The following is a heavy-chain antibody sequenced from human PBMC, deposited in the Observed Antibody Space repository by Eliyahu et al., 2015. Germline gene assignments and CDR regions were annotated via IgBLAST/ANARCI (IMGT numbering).Heavy chain of an antibody. Sequence: QVQLVQSGAEVKKPGSSVKVSCRASGGTFSTHAISWVRQAPGQGLEWMGGIIPIFGTANYAQKFQGRVTITADKSTSTAYMELSSLRSEDTAVYYCARGSPEVTGIGSDVFDIWGQGTMVTVSS. CDR2: IIPIFGTA. D-gene: IGHD2-21*02. CDR1: GGTFSTHA. CDR3: ARGSPEVTGIGSDVFDI. V-gene: IGHV1-69*06. J-gene: IGHJ3*02.